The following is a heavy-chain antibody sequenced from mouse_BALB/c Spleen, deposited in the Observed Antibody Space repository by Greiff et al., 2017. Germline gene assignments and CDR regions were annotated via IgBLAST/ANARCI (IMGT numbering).Heavy chain of an antibody. CDR3: ARKSGYGNYGRYAMDY. Sequence: VQLQQSGPGLVKPSQSLSLTCTVTGYSITSDYAWNWIRQFPGNKLEWMGYISYSGSTSYNPSLKSRISITRDTSKNQFFLQLNSVTTEDTATYYCARKSGYGNYGRYAMDYWGQGTSVTVSS. CDR2: ISYSGST. D-gene: IGHD2-10*02. CDR1: GYSITSDYA. V-gene: IGHV3-2*02. J-gene: IGHJ4*01.